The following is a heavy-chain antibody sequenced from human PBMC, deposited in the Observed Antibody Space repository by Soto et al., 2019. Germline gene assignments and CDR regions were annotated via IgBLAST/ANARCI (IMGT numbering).Heavy chain of an antibody. J-gene: IGHJ4*02. V-gene: IGHV4-31*03. CDR2: IYYSGST. CDR1: GGSISSGGYY. Sequence: SETLSLTCTVSGGSISSGGYYWSWIRQHPGKGLEWIGYIYYSGSTYYNPSLKSRVTISVDTSKNQFSLKLSSVTAADTAVYYCARVVREVIKGGFDSWGQGTLVTVSS. D-gene: IGHD3-10*01. CDR3: ARVVREVIKGGFDS.